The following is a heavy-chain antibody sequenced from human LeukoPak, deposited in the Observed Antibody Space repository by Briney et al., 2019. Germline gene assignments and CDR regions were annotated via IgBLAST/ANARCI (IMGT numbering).Heavy chain of an antibody. CDR3: ARERFGRYYFDY. Sequence: PSETLSLTCTVSGGSISSYYWSWIRQPPGKGLEWIGYIYYSGSTNYNPSLKSRVTISVDTSKNQFSLKLSSVTAADTAVYYCARERFGRYYFDYWGQGTLVTVSS. CDR1: GGSISSYY. J-gene: IGHJ4*02. V-gene: IGHV4-59*01. D-gene: IGHD3-16*01. CDR2: IYYSGST.